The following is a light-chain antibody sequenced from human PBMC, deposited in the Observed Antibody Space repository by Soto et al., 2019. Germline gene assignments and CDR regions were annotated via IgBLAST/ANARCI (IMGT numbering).Light chain of an antibody. Sequence: DIQMTQSPSTLSASVGDRVTITCRASQSISSWLAWYQQKPGKAPKLLIYDASSLESGVPSRFSGSGSGTEFTLTISSLQPDDFATYYCQQYNIHEAFGQGTKVDIK. J-gene: IGKJ1*01. V-gene: IGKV1-5*01. CDR3: QQYNIHEA. CDR1: QSISSW. CDR2: DAS.